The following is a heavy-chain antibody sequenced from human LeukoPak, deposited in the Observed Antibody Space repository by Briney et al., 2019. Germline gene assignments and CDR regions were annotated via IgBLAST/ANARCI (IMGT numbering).Heavy chain of an antibody. CDR2: ISSSSNYI. CDR1: GFTFSSYS. CDR3: ARDVVEYTSGWGNFDY. Sequence: GGSLRLSCAASGFTFSSYSMNWVRQAPGKGLEWVSSISSSSNYIYYADSVKGRFTISRDNAKNSLYLQMNSLRAEDTAVYYCARDVVEYTSGWGNFDYWGQGTLVTVSS. J-gene: IGHJ4*02. D-gene: IGHD6-19*01. V-gene: IGHV3-21*01.